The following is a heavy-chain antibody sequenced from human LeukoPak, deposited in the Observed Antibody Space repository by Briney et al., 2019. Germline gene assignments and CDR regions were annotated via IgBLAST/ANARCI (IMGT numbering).Heavy chain of an antibody. J-gene: IGHJ4*02. CDR2: IYYSGST. D-gene: IGHD3-10*01. Sequence: SETLSLTCTVSGGSISSYYWSWIRQPPGKGLEWIGYIYYSGSTNYNPSLKSRVTMSVDTSKNQFSLKLNSVTAADTAVYYCARGLFSGSYFDYWGQGTLVTVSS. CDR3: ARGLFSGSYFDY. CDR1: GGSISSYY. V-gene: IGHV4-59*12.